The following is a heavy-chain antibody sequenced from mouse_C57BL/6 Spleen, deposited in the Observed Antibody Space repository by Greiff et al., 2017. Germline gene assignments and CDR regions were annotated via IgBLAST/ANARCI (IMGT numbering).Heavy chain of an antibody. CDR3: ARNSLIYYYGSSYNFDV. Sequence: VQRVESGPGLVQPSQSLSITCTVSGFSLTSYGVHWVRQSPGKGLEWLGVIWSGGSTDYNAAFISRLSISKDNSKSQVFFKMNSLQADDTAIYYCARNSLIYYYGSSYNFDVWGTGTTVTVSS. CDR1: GFSLTSYG. V-gene: IGHV2-2*01. J-gene: IGHJ1*03. CDR2: IWSGGST. D-gene: IGHD1-1*01.